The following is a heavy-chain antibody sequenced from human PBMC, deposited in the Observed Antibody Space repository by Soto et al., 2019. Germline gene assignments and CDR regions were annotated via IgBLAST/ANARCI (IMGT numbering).Heavy chain of an antibody. J-gene: IGHJ4*02. D-gene: IGHD2-15*01. V-gene: IGHV1-69*02. CDR2: IIPILGIA. Sequence: CCKECGGAIGSNTSSWARQEPGQGLEWMGRIIPILGIANYAQKFQGRVTITADKSTSTAYMELSSLRSEDTAVYYCARYCSGGSCPFDYWGQGTLVTVSS. CDR3: ARYCSGGSCPFDY. CDR1: GGAIGSNT.